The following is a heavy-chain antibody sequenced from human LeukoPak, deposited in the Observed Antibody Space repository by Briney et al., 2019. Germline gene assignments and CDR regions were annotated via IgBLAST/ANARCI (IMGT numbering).Heavy chain of an antibody. CDR1: GFTFSNAW. J-gene: IGHJ6*03. D-gene: IGHD6-19*01. CDR2: IKSKTDGGTT. V-gene: IGHV3-15*01. CDR3: TTTKGYSSGWTYYYYYMDV. Sequence: PGGSLRLSCAASGFTFSNAWMSWVRQAPGKGLEWVGRIKSKTDGGTTDYAAPVKGRFTISRDDSKNTLYLQMNSLKTEDTAVYYCTTTKGYSSGWTYYYYYMDVWGKGTTVTISS.